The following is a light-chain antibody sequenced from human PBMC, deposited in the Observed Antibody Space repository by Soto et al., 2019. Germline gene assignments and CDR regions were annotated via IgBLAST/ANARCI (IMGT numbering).Light chain of an antibody. Sequence: QSVLAQPASMSGSPGQSITISCTGSGSDIATFNYVSWYQQYPGKAPKLLIYQVTSRASGVSHLFSGSKSGNTAALTISGLQPEDEAEYYCNSYSSTSLYVFGTGTRSPS. CDR2: QVT. V-gene: IGLV2-14*01. CDR1: GSDIATFNY. CDR3: NSYSSTSLYV. J-gene: IGLJ1*01.